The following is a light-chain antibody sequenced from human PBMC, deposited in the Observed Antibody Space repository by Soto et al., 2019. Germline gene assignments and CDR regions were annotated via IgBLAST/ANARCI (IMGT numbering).Light chain of an antibody. Sequence: QSALTQPASVSGSPGQSITISCTGTSSDIGAYGYVSWFQHHPGKAPKLIIYEIDNRPSGVSNRFSGSKSGNTASLTISRLQAEDEAIYFCSSYTRTNTRVFGGGTKVTVL. CDR3: SSYTRTNTRV. CDR1: SSDIGAYGY. J-gene: IGLJ3*02. V-gene: IGLV2-14*01. CDR2: EID.